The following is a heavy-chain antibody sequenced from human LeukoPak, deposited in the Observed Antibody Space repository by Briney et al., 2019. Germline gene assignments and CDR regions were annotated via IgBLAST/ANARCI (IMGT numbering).Heavy chain of an antibody. D-gene: IGHD5-12*01. J-gene: IGHJ4*02. CDR1: GFTFSSYG. V-gene: IGHV3-33*01. Sequence: GGSLRLSCAASGFTFSSYGMHWVRQAPGKGLEWVAIIWYDGSNKYYADSVKGRFTFSRDNSKNTLYLQMNSLRAEDTAVYYCAREHVDIVATSLDYWGQGTLVTVSS. CDR2: IWYDGSNK. CDR3: AREHVDIVATSLDY.